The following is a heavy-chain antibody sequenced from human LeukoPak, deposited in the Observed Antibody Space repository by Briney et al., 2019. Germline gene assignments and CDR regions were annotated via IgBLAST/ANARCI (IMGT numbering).Heavy chain of an antibody. CDR3: AKEQLSFTSFDY. CDR1: GFTFSSYA. CDR2: ISYDGSNK. Sequence: GRSLRLSCAASGFTFSSYAMHWVRQAPGKGLEWVAVISYDGSNKYYADSVKGRFTISRDNSKNTLYLQMNSLRAEDTAVYYCAKEQLSFTSFDYWGQGTLVTVSS. V-gene: IGHV3-30*04. D-gene: IGHD6-6*01. J-gene: IGHJ4*02.